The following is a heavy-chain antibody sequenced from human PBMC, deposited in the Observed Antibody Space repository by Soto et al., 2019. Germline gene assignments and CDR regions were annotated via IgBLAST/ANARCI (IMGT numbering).Heavy chain of an antibody. V-gene: IGHV3-53*02. CDR3: ARDPGITGTTDYYYGMDV. J-gene: IGHJ6*02. D-gene: IGHD1-20*01. CDR1: GFTVSSNY. Sequence: EVQLVETGGGLIQPGGSLRLSCAASGFTVSSNYMSWVRQAPGKGLEWVSVIYSGGSTYYADSVKGRFTISRDNSKNTLYLQMNSLGAEDTAVYYCARDPGITGTTDYYYGMDVWGQGTTVTVSS. CDR2: IYSGGST.